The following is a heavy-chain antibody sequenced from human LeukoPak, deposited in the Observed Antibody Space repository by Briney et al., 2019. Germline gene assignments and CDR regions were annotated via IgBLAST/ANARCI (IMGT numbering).Heavy chain of an antibody. CDR1: GFTFSSYA. Sequence: PGGSLRLSCAASGFTFSSYAMSWVRQAPGKGLEWVSTISSSAGTTYYANSVKGRFTISRDDSKNTLYLQMDSLRAEDTAVYYCAKSWGRFGELFPLYYGLDVWGRGTTVTVSS. CDR3: AKSWGRFGELFPLYYGLDV. D-gene: IGHD3-10*01. V-gene: IGHV3-23*01. J-gene: IGHJ6*02. CDR2: ISSSAGTT.